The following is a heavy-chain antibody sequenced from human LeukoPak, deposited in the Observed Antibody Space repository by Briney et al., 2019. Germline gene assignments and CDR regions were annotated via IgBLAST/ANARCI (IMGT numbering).Heavy chain of an antibody. D-gene: IGHD2-2*01. V-gene: IGHV4-38-2*01. CDR3: ARQLSASDSTWYYYYYMDV. J-gene: IGHJ6*03. Sequence: WETLSLTCAVSGYSISSGYYWGWIRQPPGKGLEWIGSIYHSGSTYYNPSLKSRVTISVDTSKNQFSLKLSSVTAADTAVYYCARQLSASDSTWYYYYYMDVWGKGTTVTVSS. CDR2: IYHSGST. CDR1: GYSISSGYY.